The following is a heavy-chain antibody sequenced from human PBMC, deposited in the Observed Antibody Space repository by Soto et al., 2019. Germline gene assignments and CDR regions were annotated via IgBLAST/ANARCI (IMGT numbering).Heavy chain of an antibody. J-gene: IGHJ4*02. D-gene: IGHD3-3*01. CDR3: ARGGVSTRTFDY. V-gene: IGHV5-51*01. CDR1: GYNFAGYW. Sequence: GESLKISCKGSGYNFAGYWIAWVRQMPGKGLELMGIIYPSDSDTRYRPSSQGQVTISADKSISSAYLQWSSLRALDTAMYYCARGGVSTRTFDYWGQGTPVTVSS. CDR2: IYPSDSDT.